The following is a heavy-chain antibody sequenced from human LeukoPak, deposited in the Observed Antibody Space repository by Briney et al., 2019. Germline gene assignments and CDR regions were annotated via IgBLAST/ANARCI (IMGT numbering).Heavy chain of an antibody. CDR1: GYTFTGYY. Sequence: ASVKVSCKASGYTFTGYYIHWVRQAPGQGLEWMGWINPNSGGTNYAQKFQGRVTMTRDTSISTAYLELSRLRSDDTAVYYCALGMDYYDSSGYSIDYWGQGTLVTVSS. J-gene: IGHJ4*02. CDR3: ALGMDYYDSSGYSIDY. CDR2: INPNSGGT. V-gene: IGHV1-2*02. D-gene: IGHD3-22*01.